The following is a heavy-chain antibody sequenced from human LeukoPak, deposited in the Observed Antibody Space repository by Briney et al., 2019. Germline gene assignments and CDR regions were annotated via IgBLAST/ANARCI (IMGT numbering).Heavy chain of an antibody. V-gene: IGHV3-30*18. Sequence: GGSLRLSCAASGSTFSSYGMHWVRRAPGKGLEWMTVISHDGSNKYYVDSVKGRFTISRDNSKSTLYLQMNSLRAEDTAVYYCAKEGYYGSGSFPDSWGQGTLVTVSS. D-gene: IGHD3-10*01. CDR3: AKEGYYGSGSFPDS. J-gene: IGHJ4*02. CDR1: GSTFSSYG. CDR2: ISHDGSNK.